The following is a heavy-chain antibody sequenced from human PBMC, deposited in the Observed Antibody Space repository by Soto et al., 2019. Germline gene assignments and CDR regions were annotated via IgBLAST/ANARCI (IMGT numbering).Heavy chain of an antibody. CDR1: GGSISSGGYY. J-gene: IGHJ4*01. Sequence: SETLSLTCTVSGGSISSGGYYWSWIRQHPGKGLEWIGYIYYSGSTYYNPSLQSRVTISVDTSKNQFSLKLSSVTAADTAVYYCAREDGTGTPFDYWGHGTLVTVSS. D-gene: IGHD1-1*01. CDR3: AREDGTGTPFDY. CDR2: IYYSGST. V-gene: IGHV4-31*03.